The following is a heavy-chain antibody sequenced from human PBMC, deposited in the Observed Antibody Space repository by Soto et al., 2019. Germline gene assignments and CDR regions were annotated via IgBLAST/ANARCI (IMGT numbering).Heavy chain of an antibody. Sequence: GGSLRVSCAASGFTFNSYSVNWVRQAPGKGLEWVASISSGSVYIDFADSVRGRFTISRDDVTNSVSLQMDSLRVEDTGIYYCARYDAFKAFDLWGQGTMVTVSS. CDR1: GFTFNSYS. CDR3: ARYDAFKAFDL. D-gene: IGHD1-1*01. J-gene: IGHJ3*01. V-gene: IGHV3-21*06. CDR2: ISSGSVYI.